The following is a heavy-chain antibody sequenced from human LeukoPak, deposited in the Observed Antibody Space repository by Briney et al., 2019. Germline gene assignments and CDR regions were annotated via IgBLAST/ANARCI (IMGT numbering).Heavy chain of an antibody. V-gene: IGHV3-23*01. CDR3: ASSLQTAVAGTAFDY. D-gene: IGHD6-19*01. J-gene: IGHJ4*02. Sequence: GGSLRLSCAASGFTFSSYAMSWVRQAPGKGLEWVSAISGSGGSTYYADSVKGRFTISRDNSKNTLYLQMNSLRAEDTAVYYCASSLQTAVAGTAFDYWGQGTLVTVSS. CDR2: ISGSGGST. CDR1: GFTFSSYA.